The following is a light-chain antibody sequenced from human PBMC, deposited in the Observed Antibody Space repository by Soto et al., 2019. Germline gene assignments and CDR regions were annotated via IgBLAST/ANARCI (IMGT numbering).Light chain of an antibody. Sequence: EIVLTQSPATLSLSPGERATLSCRASPSVSSYLAWYQQKPGQAPRLLIYDASNRATGIPARFSGSGSGTDFTLTISSLEPEDFAVYYCQQRSNWPPGLTFGQGTKVEIK. CDR2: DAS. J-gene: IGKJ1*01. CDR1: PSVSSY. CDR3: QQRSNWPPGLT. V-gene: IGKV3-11*01.